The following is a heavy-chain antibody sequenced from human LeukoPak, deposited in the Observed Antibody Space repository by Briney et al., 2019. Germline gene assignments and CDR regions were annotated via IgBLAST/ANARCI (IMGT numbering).Heavy chain of an antibody. CDR2: IYSGGST. D-gene: IGHD6-19*01. J-gene: IGHJ6*02. CDR3: ARAPVSRYYYGMDV. Sequence: GGSLRLSCAASGFTVSSNYMSWVRQAPGKGLEWVSVIYSGGSTYYADSVKGRFTVSRDNSKNTLYLQMNSLRAEDTAVYYCARAPVSRYYYGMDVWGQGTTVTVSS. CDR1: GFTVSSNY. V-gene: IGHV3-53*01.